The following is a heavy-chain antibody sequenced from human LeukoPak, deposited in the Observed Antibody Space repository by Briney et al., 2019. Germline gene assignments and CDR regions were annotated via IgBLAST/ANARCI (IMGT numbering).Heavy chain of an antibody. J-gene: IGHJ4*02. CDR1: GFTFSSYG. Sequence: PGGSLRLSCAASGFTFSSYGMHWVRQAPGKGLEWVAFIRYDGSNKYYADSVKGRFTISRDNSKNTLYLQMNSLRAEDTAVYYCGIGSTTPFDYWGQGTLVTVSS. V-gene: IGHV3-30*02. D-gene: IGHD2-2*01. CDR3: GIGSTTPFDY. CDR2: IRYDGSNK.